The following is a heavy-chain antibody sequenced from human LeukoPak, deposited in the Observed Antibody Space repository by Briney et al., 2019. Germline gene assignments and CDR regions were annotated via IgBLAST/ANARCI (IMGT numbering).Heavy chain of an antibody. CDR1: GGSFSGYY. D-gene: IGHD3-9*01. J-gene: IGHJ3*02. Sequence: SETLSLTCAVYGGSFSGYYWSWIRQPPGKGLEWIGEINHSGSTNYNPSLKRRVTISVATSKNQFSRKLSSLTDADTVVYYCESRSTDQHVLRYFDWLFSPDAFDIWGQGTMVTVSS. CDR2: INHSGST. V-gene: IGHV4-34*01. CDR3: ESRSTDQHVLRYFDWLFSPDAFDI.